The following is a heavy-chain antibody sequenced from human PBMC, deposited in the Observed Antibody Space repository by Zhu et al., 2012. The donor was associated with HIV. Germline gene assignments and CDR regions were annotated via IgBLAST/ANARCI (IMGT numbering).Heavy chain of an antibody. D-gene: IGHD3-22*01. Sequence: QVQLQESGPGLVKPSETLSLTCAVSGGSISSSSYYWGWVRQPPGKGLEWIGSLSYSGSTYYNPSLKSRLTISVDTSKNQFSLRLSSVTAADTAVYYCARHYYYDSSGYRVDQWGQGTLVTVSS. V-gene: IGHV4-39*01. CDR1: GGSISSSSYY. CDR3: ARHYYYDSSGYRVDQ. CDR2: LSYSGST. J-gene: IGHJ4*02.